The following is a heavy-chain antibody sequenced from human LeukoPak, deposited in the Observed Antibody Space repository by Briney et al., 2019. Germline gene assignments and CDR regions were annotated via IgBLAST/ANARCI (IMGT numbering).Heavy chain of an antibody. CDR1: GVTFDDYA. D-gene: IGHD3-3*01. J-gene: IGHJ4*02. Sequence: PGGSLRLSCAASGVTFDDYAMHWVRQVPGKGLEWVSLISGGGGSTYYADPVKGRFTISRDNSKNSLYLQMSSLRTEDTALYYCAKGIFWSGYYGLDYWGQGTLVTVSS. CDR2: ISGGGGST. CDR3: AKGIFWSGYYGLDY. V-gene: IGHV3-43*02.